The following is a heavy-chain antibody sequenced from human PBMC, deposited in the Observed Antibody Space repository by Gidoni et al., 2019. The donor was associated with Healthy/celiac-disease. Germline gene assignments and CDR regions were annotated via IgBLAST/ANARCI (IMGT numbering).Heavy chain of an antibody. CDR2: ISSSSSYT. V-gene: IGHV3-11*06. CDR1: GFTFSDYY. Sequence: QVQLVESGGGLVKPGGSLRLSCAASGFTFSDYYMTWIRQAPGKGLEWVSYISSSSSYTNYADSVKGRFTISRDNAKNSLYLQMNSLRAEDTAVYYCARVPYCSSTSCYTDYYYYYYMDVWGKGTTVTVSS. D-gene: IGHD2-2*02. CDR3: ARVPYCSSTSCYTDYYYYYYMDV. J-gene: IGHJ6*03.